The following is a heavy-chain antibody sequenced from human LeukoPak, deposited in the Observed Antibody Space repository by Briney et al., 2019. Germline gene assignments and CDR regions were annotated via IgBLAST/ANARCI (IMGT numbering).Heavy chain of an antibody. J-gene: IGHJ6*02. CDR2: ISGSSGST. D-gene: IGHD3-10*01. CDR1: GFTFSSYA. CDR3: AKELRTRKDGSGSYYNYGMDV. Sequence: GGSLRLSCAASGFTFSSYAMSWVRQAPGKGLEWVSAISGSSGSTYYADSVKGRFTISRDNSKNTLYLQMNSLRAEDTAVYYCAKELRTRKDGSGSYYNYGMDVWGQGTTVTVSS. V-gene: IGHV3-23*01.